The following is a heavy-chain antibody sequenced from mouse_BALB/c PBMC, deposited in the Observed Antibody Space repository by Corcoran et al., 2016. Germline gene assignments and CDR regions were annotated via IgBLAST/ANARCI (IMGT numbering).Heavy chain of an antibody. CDR1: GYTFTNYG. J-gene: IGHJ4*01. CDR3: ARTPLDYYAMDY. V-gene: IGHV9-3-1*01. CDR2: INTYTGEP. Sequence: QIQLVQSGPALKKPGATVKNSCKASGYTFTNYGMNWVKQAPGKGLKWMGWINTYTGEPTYADDFKGRFAFSLETSASTAYLQINNLKNEDTATYCCARTPLDYYAMDYWGQGTSVTVSS.